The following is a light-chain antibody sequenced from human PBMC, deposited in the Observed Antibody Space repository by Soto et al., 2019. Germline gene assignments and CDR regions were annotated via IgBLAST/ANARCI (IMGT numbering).Light chain of an antibody. CDR2: DAS. CDR3: QQRSNWPPLT. CDR1: QSVSSY. V-gene: IGKV3-11*01. J-gene: IGKJ4*01. Sequence: EIVLTQSPATLSLSPGERATLSCRASQSVSSYLAWYHQKPGQAPSLLIYDASNRATGIPARFSGSRSGTDFTLTISSLEPEDFAVYYCQQRSNWPPLTFGGGTKVEIK.